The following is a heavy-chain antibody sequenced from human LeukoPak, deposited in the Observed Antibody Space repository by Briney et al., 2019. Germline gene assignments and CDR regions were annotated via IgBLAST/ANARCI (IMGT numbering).Heavy chain of an antibody. V-gene: IGHV3-30*02. J-gene: IGHJ4*02. CDR1: GFTFSSYG. CDR2: IRCDGSNK. D-gene: IGHD3-10*01. CDR3: AKALYYYGSGSYYNRPFDY. Sequence: PGGSLRLSCAASGFTFSSYGMHWVRQAPGKGLEWVAFIRCDGSNKYYADSVKGRFTISRDNSKNTLYLQMNSLRAEDTAVYYCAKALYYYGSGSYYNRPFDYWGQGTLVTVSS.